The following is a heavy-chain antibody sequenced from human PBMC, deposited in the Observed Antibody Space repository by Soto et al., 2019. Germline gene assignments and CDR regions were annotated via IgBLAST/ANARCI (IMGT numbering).Heavy chain of an antibody. CDR2: IDPYDSYT. Sequence: PGESLKISCKGSGYNFNNYWINWVRQMPGKGLEWMGRIDPYDSYTNYSPSFQGHVTISVDTSSSTAYLQWSSLKASDTAMYYCASPPLPGFGKYLMDVWAQGTTVTVSS. J-gene: IGHJ6*02. CDR3: ASPPLPGFGKYLMDV. CDR1: GYNFNNYW. V-gene: IGHV5-10-1*01. D-gene: IGHD3-10*01.